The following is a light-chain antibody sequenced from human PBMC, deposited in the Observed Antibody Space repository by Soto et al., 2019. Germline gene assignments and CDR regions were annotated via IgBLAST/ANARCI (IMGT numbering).Light chain of an antibody. CDR2: EVS. CDR1: SSDISNYNY. V-gene: IGLV2-14*01. Sequence: QSALTQPASVSGSPGQSITISCTGSSSDISNYNYVSWYQQYPGKAPRLIISEVSTRPSGVSNRFSGSKSGSTASLTISGLQAADEADYFCNSYTARSTYVFGTGTKVTVL. CDR3: NSYTARSTYV. J-gene: IGLJ1*01.